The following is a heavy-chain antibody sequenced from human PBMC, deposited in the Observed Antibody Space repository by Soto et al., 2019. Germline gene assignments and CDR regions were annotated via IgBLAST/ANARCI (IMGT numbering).Heavy chain of an antibody. CDR3: ARDGHRSWDY. CDR2: INPDTGDT. Sequence: QVQLVQSGAEAKKPGASVKVSCKASEYRFTAYYIHWVRQAPGQGFEWMGLINPDTGDTNYAQNFQGRVTMTRDTSISTAYMELSRLRADDTAIYYCARDGHRSWDYWGQGTLVTVSS. J-gene: IGHJ4*02. V-gene: IGHV1-2*02. CDR1: EYRFTAYY. D-gene: IGHD6-13*01.